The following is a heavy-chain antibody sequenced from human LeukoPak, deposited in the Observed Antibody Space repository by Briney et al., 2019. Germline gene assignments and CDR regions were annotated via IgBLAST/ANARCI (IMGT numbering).Heavy chain of an antibody. CDR3: ARDRLRWPKIDY. D-gene: IGHD4-23*01. CDR2: IYYSVTT. Sequence: PSETLSLTCTVSGGSISSSDYYWGWIRQPPGKGPEWIGSIYYSVTTYYNPSLKSRVTISVDTSKNQFSLKLNSVTAADTAVYYCARDRLRWPKIDYWGQGTLVTVSS. CDR1: GGSISSSDYY. V-gene: IGHV4-39*07. J-gene: IGHJ4*02.